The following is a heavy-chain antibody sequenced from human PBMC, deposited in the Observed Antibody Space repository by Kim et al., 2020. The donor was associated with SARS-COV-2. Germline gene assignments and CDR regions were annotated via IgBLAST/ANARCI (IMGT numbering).Heavy chain of an antibody. Sequence: VKGRFTISRDNAKNSLYLQMNSLRAEDTALYYCVKDGCRGGSCYSSWFDPWGQGTLVTVSS. D-gene: IGHD2-15*01. J-gene: IGHJ5*02. CDR3: VKDGCRGGSCYSSWFDP. V-gene: IGHV3-9*01.